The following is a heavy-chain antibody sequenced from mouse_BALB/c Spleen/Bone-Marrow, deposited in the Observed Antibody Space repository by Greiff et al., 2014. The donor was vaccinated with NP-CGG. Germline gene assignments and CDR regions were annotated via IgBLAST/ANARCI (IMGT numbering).Heavy chain of an antibody. CDR2: IYPGDGDT. J-gene: IGHJ2*01. D-gene: IGHD4-1*01. Sequence: VKLVESGAELVRPGSSVKISCKASGYAFSSYWVKQRPGQGLEWIGQIYPGDGDTNYNGKFKGKATLTADKSSSTAYMQLSSLTSEDSAVYFCARVRNWADYWGQGTTPTVSS. V-gene: IGHV1-80*01. CDR3: ARVRNWADY. CDR1: GYAFSSY.